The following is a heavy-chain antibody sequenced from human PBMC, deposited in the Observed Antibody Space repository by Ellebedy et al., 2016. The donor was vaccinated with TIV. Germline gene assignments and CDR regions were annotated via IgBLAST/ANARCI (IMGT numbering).Heavy chain of an antibody. J-gene: IGHJ6*03. CDR1: GYTFTSYY. V-gene: IGHV1-69*13. Sequence: SVKVSXXASGYTFTSYYMHWVRQAPGQGLEWMGGIIPIFGSANYAQKFQGRVTIIADESTSTAYMELSSLRSEDTAVYYCARDRLSEVLNGGLGVNQLLAPYYMDVWGKGTTVTVSS. D-gene: IGHD2-2*01. CDR3: ARDRLSEVLNGGLGVNQLLAPYYMDV. CDR2: IIPIFGSA.